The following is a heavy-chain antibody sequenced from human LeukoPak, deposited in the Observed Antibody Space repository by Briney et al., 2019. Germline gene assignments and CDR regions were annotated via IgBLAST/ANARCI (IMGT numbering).Heavy chain of an antibody. Sequence: SETLSLTCTVSGGSISSYYWSWIRQPAGKGLEWIGRIYTSGSTNYNPSLKSRVTMSVDTSKNQFSLKLSSVTAADTAVYYCASDNRILEWLGDWFDPWGQGTLVTVSS. V-gene: IGHV4-4*07. CDR3: ASDNRILEWLGDWFDP. D-gene: IGHD3-3*01. CDR1: GGSISSYY. J-gene: IGHJ5*02. CDR2: IYTSGST.